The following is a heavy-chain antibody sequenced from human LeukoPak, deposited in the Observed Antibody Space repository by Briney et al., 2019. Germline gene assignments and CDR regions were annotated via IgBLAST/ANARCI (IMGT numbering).Heavy chain of an antibody. J-gene: IGHJ3*02. CDR1: GGSISSYY. Sequence: SETLSLTCTVSGGSISSYYWSWIRQPPGKGLEWIGYIYYSGSTNYNPSLKSRVTISVDTSKNQFSRKLSSVTAADTAVYYCARHHSSTRFDAFDIWGQGTMVTVSS. D-gene: IGHD2-2*01. CDR2: IYYSGST. V-gene: IGHV4-59*08. CDR3: ARHHSSTRFDAFDI.